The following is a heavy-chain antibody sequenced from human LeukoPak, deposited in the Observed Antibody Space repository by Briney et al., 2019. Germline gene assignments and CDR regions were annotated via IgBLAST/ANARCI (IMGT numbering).Heavy chain of an antibody. CDR1: GFTFDDYA. D-gene: IGHD5-18*01. CDR3: AGGHVDTAMASLDY. CDR2: ISWNSGSI. V-gene: IGHV3-9*01. Sequence: GGSLRLSCAASGFTFDDYAMHWVRQAPGKGLEWVSGISWNSGSIGYADSVKGRFTISRDNAKNSLYLQMNSLRAEDTALYHCAGGHVDTAMASLDYWGQGTLVTVSS. J-gene: IGHJ4*02.